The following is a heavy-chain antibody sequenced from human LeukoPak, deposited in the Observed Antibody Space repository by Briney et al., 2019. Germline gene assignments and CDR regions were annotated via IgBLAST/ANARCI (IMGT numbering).Heavy chain of an antibody. J-gene: IGHJ4*02. CDR1: GFTFSTYS. CDR2: ITRSSYI. D-gene: IGHD4-17*01. CDR3: ARRAGEYSHPYDY. Sequence: GGSLRLSCAASGFTFSTYSMNWVRQAPGKGLEWVSSITRSSYIYYADSVKGRFTISRDSSKNTLYLQMNSLRAEDTAVYYCARRAGEYSHPYDYWGQGTLVTVSS. V-gene: IGHV3-21*04.